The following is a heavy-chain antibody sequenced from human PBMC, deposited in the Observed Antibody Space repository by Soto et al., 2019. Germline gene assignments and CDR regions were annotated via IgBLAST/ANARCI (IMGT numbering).Heavy chain of an antibody. CDR3: ARGRYGDY. Sequence: QVHLVQSGAEVKKPGASVKVSCKGSGYGFTTYGITWVRQAPGQGLEWMAWISAHNGNTNYAQKVEGRVTVTRGTATSTAYMELRGLRYDDTAGYYCARGRYGDYWGQGALVTVSS. CDR2: ISAHNGNT. J-gene: IGHJ4*02. V-gene: IGHV1-18*01. D-gene: IGHD1-1*01. CDR1: GYGFTTYG.